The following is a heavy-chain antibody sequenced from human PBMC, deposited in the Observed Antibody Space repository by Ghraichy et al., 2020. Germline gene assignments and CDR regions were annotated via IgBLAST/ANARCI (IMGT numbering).Heavy chain of an antibody. V-gene: IGHV3-30*04. D-gene: IGHD2/OR15-2a*01. CDR2: ISYDGRNK. J-gene: IGHJ6*02. CDR3: ARVKSAWYGMDV. Sequence: GGSLRLSCAASGFTFSSYAMHWVRQAPGKGLEWVAVISYDGRNKYYADSVKGRFTISRDNAKNSLYLQMNSLRAEDTAVYYCARVKSAWYGMDVWGRGTTGTV. CDR1: GFTFSSYA.